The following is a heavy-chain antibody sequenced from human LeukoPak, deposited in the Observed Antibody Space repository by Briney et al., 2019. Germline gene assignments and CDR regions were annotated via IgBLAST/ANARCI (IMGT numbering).Heavy chain of an antibody. D-gene: IGHD6-19*01. V-gene: IGHV5-51*01. Sequence: GESLKISCKGSGYSFTSYWIGWVRQMPGKGLEWMGIIYPGDSDTRYSPSFQGQVTISADKSISTAYLQWSSLKASDTAMYYCAGLALDPGIAVAGSPIYFDYWGQGTLVTVSS. CDR1: GYSFTSYW. CDR3: AGLALDPGIAVAGSPIYFDY. J-gene: IGHJ4*02. CDR2: IYPGDSDT.